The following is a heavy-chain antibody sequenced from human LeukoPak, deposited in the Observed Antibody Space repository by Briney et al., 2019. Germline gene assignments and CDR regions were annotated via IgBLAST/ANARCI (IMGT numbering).Heavy chain of an antibody. J-gene: IGHJ5*02. D-gene: IGHD3-10*01. V-gene: IGHV4-39*02. CDR3: AALTMLKRKFDP. Sequence: PSETLSLTCTVSGGSISSSSSYWGWIRQSPGEGLEWIGNMYYSGSTYYNPSLKSRVTISVDASRNLFSLKLSSVTAADTAVYYCAALTMLKRKFDPWGQGTLVTVSS. CDR1: GGSISSSSSY. CDR2: MYYSGST.